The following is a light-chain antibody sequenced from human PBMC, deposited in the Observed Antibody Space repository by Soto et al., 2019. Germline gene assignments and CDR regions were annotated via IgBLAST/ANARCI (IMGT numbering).Light chain of an antibody. CDR1: QDIGTC. J-gene: IGKJ2*01. CDR3: QQCQSAPYT. Sequence: DIQMTQSPSPLSASVGDRVTISCQASQDIGTCLDWYQQTAGKAPRLLIYDAAHLETGGSSRFSGSGSETQFTFTISSLQPEDVATYYWQQCQSAPYTFGQGTKVDIK. CDR2: DAA. V-gene: IGKV1-33*01.